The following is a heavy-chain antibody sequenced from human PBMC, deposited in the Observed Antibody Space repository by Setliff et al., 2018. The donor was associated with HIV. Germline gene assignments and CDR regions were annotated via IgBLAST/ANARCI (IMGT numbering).Heavy chain of an antibody. CDR1: GFPFSAYA. J-gene: IGHJ4*02. CDR3: ARDQKGYSYGYFDS. V-gene: IGHV3-23*01. CDR2: SGNGGII. D-gene: IGHD5-18*01. Sequence: LRLSCEASGFPFSAYAFSWVRQAPGKGLEWVSTSGNGGIIVYTDSVKGRFTMSRDNSKNTLFLVLTSLRPEDTAVYYCARDQKGYSYGYFDSWGQGTLVTVSS.